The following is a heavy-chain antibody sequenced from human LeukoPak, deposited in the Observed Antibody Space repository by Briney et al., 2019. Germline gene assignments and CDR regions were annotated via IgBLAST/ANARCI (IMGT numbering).Heavy chain of an antibody. CDR1: GFTFSSAW. D-gene: IGHD2-2*01. J-gene: IGHJ4*02. CDR2: IKNKTNGGTT. CDR3: ARGFCSSTSCYQGPFDF. V-gene: IGHV3-15*01. Sequence: TGGSLRLSCAASGFTFSSAWMTWVRQAPGKGLEWVGHIKNKTNGGTTDYAAPVKGRFIISRDDSKNTLYLQMNSLRTEDTAVYYCARGFCSSTSCYQGPFDFWGQGTLVTVSS.